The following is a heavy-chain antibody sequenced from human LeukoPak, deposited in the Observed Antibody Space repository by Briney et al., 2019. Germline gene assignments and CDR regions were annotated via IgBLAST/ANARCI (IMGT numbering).Heavy chain of an antibody. CDR1: GFSFSIYS. J-gene: IGHJ5*02. V-gene: IGHV3-48*04. Sequence: GGSLRLSCAASGFSFSIYSLNWVRQAPGKGLERVSYISSSGSTIYYADSVKGRFTISRDNAKNSLYLQMNSLRAEDTAVYYCARDLNYGSGNWFDPWGQGTLVTVSS. CDR2: ISSSGSTI. D-gene: IGHD3-10*01. CDR3: ARDLNYGSGNWFDP.